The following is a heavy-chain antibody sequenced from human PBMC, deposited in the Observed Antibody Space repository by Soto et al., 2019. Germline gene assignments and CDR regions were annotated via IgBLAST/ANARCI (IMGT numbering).Heavy chain of an antibody. CDR1: GFIVSSNY. CDR3: VRDDYGLDV. Sequence: GGSLRLSCAASGFIVSSNYMSWVRQAPGKGLEWVSVIYSGGSANYADSVKGRFTISRDNSKNTLYLQMNSLRAEDTAVYYCVRDDYGLDVWGQGTAVTVSS. J-gene: IGHJ6*02. CDR2: IYSGGSA. V-gene: IGHV3-53*01.